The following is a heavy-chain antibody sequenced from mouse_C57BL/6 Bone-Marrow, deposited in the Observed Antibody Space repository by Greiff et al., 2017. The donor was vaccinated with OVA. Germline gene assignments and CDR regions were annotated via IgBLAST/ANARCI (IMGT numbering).Heavy chain of an antibody. CDR3: ARRGWYYYDYAMDY. CDR1: GYTFTSYW. CDR2: IDPNSGGT. J-gene: IGHJ4*01. V-gene: IGHV1-72*01. D-gene: IGHD1-1*01. Sequence: VQLQQPGAELVKPGASVKLSCKASGYTFTSYWMHWVKQRPGRGLEWIGRIDPNSGGTKYNEQFKSKATLTVDKPSSTAYMQLSSLISEDSAVYYCARRGWYYYDYAMDYWGQGTSVTVSS.